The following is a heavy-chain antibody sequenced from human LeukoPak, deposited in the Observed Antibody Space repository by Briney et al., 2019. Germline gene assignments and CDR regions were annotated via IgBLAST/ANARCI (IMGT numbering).Heavy chain of an antibody. CDR2: IKQDGSEK. J-gene: IGHJ4*02. CDR3: ASGRQLGY. V-gene: IGHV3-7*01. CDR1: GVTFGSYW. D-gene: IGHD3-16*01. Sequence: PGGSLRLSCAASGVTFGSYWMSWVRQAPGKGLEWVANIKQDGSEKYYVDSVKGRFTISRDNAKNSLYLQMNSLRAEDTALYYCASGRQLGYWGQGTLVTVSS.